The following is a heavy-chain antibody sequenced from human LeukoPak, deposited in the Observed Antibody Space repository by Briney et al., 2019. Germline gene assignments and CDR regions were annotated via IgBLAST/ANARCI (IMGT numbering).Heavy chain of an antibody. D-gene: IGHD6-13*01. Sequence: GGSLRLSCAASGFSFSGHWMHWARHLPGKGLVWVSRISPTGSTTSYADSVKGRFTVSRDNAKNTLYLQVNNPRAEDTAVYYCARGPSSNWSGLDFWGQGTLLTVSS. CDR1: GFSFSGHW. V-gene: IGHV3-74*01. CDR3: ARGPSSNWSGLDF. J-gene: IGHJ4*02. CDR2: ISPTGSTT.